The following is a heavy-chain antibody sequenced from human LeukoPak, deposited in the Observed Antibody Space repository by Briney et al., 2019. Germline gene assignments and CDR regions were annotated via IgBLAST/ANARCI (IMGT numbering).Heavy chain of an antibody. CDR3: ARDAFTIFGVVITTQRFDY. D-gene: IGHD3-3*01. CDR1: GFTFSDYY. J-gene: IGHJ4*02. CDR2: ISSSGSTI. V-gene: IGHV3-11*01. Sequence: PGGSLRLSCAASGFTFSDYYMSWIRQAPGKGLERVSYISSSGSTIYYAGSVKGRFTTARDNAKISLYLQMNSLKSEDPAVYYCARDAFTIFGVVITTQRFDYWGQGTLVTVSS.